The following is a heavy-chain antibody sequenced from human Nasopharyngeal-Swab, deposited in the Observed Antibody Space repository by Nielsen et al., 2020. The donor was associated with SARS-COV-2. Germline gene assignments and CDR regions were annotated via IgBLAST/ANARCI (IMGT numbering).Heavy chain of an antibody. J-gene: IGHJ4*02. CDR2: ISSTSGTM. CDR3: ARRSSGWGSYFDY. D-gene: IGHD6-19*01. V-gene: IGHV3-48*04. Sequence: GGSLRLSCVASGFTFSNYDMNWVRQAPGKGLECLSYISSTSGTMYYTDSVKGRFTISRDNAKNSLYLQMNSLRAEDTAVYYCARRSSGWGSYFDYWGQGTLVTVSS. CDR1: GFTFSNYD.